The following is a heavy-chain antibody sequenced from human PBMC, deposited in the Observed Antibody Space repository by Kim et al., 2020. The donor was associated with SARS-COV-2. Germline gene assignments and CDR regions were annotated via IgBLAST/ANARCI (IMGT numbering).Heavy chain of an antibody. V-gene: IGHV3-15*01. J-gene: IGHJ4*02. CDR1: GFTFSNAW. CDR2: IKSKTDGGTT. Sequence: GGSLRLSCAASGFTFSNAWMSWVRQAPGEGLEWVGRIKSKTDGGTTDYAAPVKGRFTISRDDSKNTLYLQMNSLKTEDTAVYYCTTDSSGYYYGSGSYYSVDYWGQGTLVTVSS. CDR3: TTDSSGYYYGSGSYYSVDY. D-gene: IGHD3-10*01.